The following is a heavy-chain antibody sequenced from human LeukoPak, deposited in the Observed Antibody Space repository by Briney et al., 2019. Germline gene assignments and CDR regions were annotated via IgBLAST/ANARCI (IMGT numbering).Heavy chain of an antibody. CDR3: ARDTTSYIPDFDY. V-gene: IGHV1-18*01. D-gene: IGHD1-14*01. CDR1: GYTVTSYG. J-gene: IGHJ4*02. Sequence: ASVKVSCKASGYTVTSYGISWVRQSPGQGLEWMGWISAYNGNTNYAQKLQGRVTMTTDTSTSTAYMKLRSLRSDDTAVYYCARDTTSYIPDFDYWGQGTLVTVSS. CDR2: ISAYNGNT.